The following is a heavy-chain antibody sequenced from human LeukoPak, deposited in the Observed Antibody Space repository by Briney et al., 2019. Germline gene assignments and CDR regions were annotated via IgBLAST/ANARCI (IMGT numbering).Heavy chain of an antibody. CDR3: ARGTITMVRGVTFDY. CDR1: GGSISSGDYY. CDR2: IYYSGST. J-gene: IGHJ4*02. V-gene: IGHV4-30-4*01. D-gene: IGHD3-10*01. Sequence: SQTLSLTCTVSGGSISSGDYYWSWIRQPPGKGLEWIGYIYYSGSTYYNPSLKSRVTISVDTSKNQFSLKLSSVTAADTAVYYCARGTITMVRGVTFDYWGQGTLVTVSS.